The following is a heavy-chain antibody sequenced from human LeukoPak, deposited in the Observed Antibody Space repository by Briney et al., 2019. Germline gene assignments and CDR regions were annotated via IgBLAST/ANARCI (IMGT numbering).Heavy chain of an antibody. V-gene: IGHV4-34*01. CDR3: ARERLRLGAYYYGSGSSIIALDY. Sequence: SETLSLTCAVYGGSFSGYYWSWIRQPPGKGLEWIGEINHSGSTNYNPSLKSRVTISVDTSKNQFSLKLSSVTAADTAVYYCARERLRLGAYYYGSGSSIIALDYWGQGTLVTVSS. CDR2: INHSGST. D-gene: IGHD3-10*01. J-gene: IGHJ4*02. CDR1: GGSFSGYY.